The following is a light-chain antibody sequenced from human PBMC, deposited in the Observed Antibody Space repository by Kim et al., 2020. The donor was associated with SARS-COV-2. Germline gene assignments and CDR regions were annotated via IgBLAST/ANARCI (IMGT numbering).Light chain of an antibody. J-gene: IGLJ1*01. Sequence: QPVLTQPSSLSASPGASASLTCTLRSGINVGTYRIYWYQQKPGSPPQYLLRYKSDSDKQQGSGVPSRFSGSKDASANAGILLISGLQSEDEADYYCMIWHSIAFVFGTGTKVTVL. V-gene: IGLV5-45*02. CDR1: SGINVGTYR. CDR2: YKSDSDK. CDR3: MIWHSIAFV.